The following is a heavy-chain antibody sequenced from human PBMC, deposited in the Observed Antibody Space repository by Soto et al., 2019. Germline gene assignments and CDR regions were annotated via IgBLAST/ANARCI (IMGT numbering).Heavy chain of an antibody. Sequence: GGSLRLSCAASGFICSSYDMSWVRQAPGKGLEWVSTILVDGRTFYVDSVKGRFTISRDSSQNTVYLQMNSLTAGDTALYYCAKATATGGGAFDICGQGTVVTVSS. CDR1: GFICSSYD. J-gene: IGHJ3*02. D-gene: IGHD2-8*02. CDR3: AKATATGGGAFDI. CDR2: ILVDGRT. V-gene: IGHV3-23*01.